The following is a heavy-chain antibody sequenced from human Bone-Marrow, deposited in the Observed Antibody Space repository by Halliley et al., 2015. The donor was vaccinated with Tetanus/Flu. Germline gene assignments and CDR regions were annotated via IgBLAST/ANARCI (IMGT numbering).Heavy chain of an antibody. Sequence: SGFSFSNNDMNWVRQAPGEGLEWISVMYSRGATRYADSVRGRFTISRDSSKNTVYLQMKNLRVEDTAVYYCARNQPVTTLGYWGPGTLVTVSS. D-gene: IGHD4-4*01. J-gene: IGHJ4*02. CDR3: ARNQPVTTLGY. CDR2: MYSRGAT. CDR1: GFSFSNND. V-gene: IGHV3-53*01.